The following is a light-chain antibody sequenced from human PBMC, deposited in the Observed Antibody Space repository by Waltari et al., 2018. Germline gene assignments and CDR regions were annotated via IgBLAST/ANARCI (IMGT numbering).Light chain of an antibody. Sequence: EIVLTQSPATLSLSPGERATLSCRASQSVSSYLAWYQKKPGQAPRLLINDASNRATGIPARFSGSGSGTDFTLTISSLEPEDFAVYYCQQRSNWLFTFGQGTRLEIK. CDR3: QQRSNWLFT. CDR2: DAS. J-gene: IGKJ5*01. V-gene: IGKV3-11*01. CDR1: QSVSSY.